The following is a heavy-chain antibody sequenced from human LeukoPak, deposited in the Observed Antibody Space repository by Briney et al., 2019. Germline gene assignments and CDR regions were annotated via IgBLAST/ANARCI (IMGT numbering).Heavy chain of an antibody. CDR3: ARYTRGRNGMDV. J-gene: IGHJ6*02. CDR1: GGTFSSYA. CDR2: IIPILGIA. Sequence: ASVKVSCKASGGTFSSYAISWVRQAPGQGLEWMGRIIPILGIANYAQKFQGRVTITADKSTSTAYMELSSLRSEDTAVYYCARYTRGRNGMDVWGQGTTVTVSS. D-gene: IGHD1-26*01. V-gene: IGHV1-69*04.